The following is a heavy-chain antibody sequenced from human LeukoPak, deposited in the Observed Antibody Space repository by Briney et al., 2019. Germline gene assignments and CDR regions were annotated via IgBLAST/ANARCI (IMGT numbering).Heavy chain of an antibody. Sequence: GRSLRLSCAASGFTFSSYAMHWVRQAPGKGLEWVAVISYDGSNKYYADSVKGRFTISRDNSKNTLYLQMNSLRAEDTAVYYCAREDTAIALGYWGQGTLVTVSS. CDR3: AREDTAIALGY. J-gene: IGHJ4*02. D-gene: IGHD5-18*01. CDR2: ISYDGSNK. CDR1: GFTFSSYA. V-gene: IGHV3-30*04.